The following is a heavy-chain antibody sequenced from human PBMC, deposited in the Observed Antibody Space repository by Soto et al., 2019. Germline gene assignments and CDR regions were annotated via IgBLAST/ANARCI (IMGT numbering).Heavy chain of an antibody. CDR1: GGSISSYY. CDR3: AREGVSSSWYNYYGMDV. CDR2: MYYSGST. V-gene: IGHV4-59*01. D-gene: IGHD6-13*01. J-gene: IGHJ6*02. Sequence: QVQLQESGPGLVKPSETLSLTCTVSGGSISSYYWSWIRQPPGKGLEWIGYMYYSGSTNYNPSLKSRVNISVDTSKKQFSLKLSSVTAADTAVYYCAREGVSSSWYNYYGMDVWGQGTTVTVSS.